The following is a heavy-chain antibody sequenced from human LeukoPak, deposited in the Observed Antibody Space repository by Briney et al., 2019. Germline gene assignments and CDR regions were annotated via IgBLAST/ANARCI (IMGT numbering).Heavy chain of an antibody. D-gene: IGHD2-15*01. J-gene: IGHJ6*03. CDR2: IYSGGST. CDR1: GFTVSSNY. CDR3: ARGVEEYCSGGSCFWTLNYYYYMDV. V-gene: IGHV3-53*01. Sequence: GGSLRLSCAASGFTVSSNYMSWVRQAPGKGLEWVSVIYSGGSTYYADSVKGRFTISRDNAKNSLYLQMNSLRAEDTAVYYCARGVEEYCSGGSCFWTLNYYYYMDVWGKGTTVTVSS.